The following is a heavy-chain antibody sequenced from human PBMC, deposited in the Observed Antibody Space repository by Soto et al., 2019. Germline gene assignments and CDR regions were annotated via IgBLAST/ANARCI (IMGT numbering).Heavy chain of an antibody. Sequence: QVHLVQSGAEVKKPGASVKVSCKGSGYAFTTYGITWVRQAPGQGLEWMGWISAHNGNTNYAQKPQGRVTVTRDTSTSKAYMELRSLRSDDTAVYYCARGRDGDYRGQGALVTVSS. CDR2: ISAHNGNT. CDR3: ARGRDGDY. V-gene: IGHV1-18*01. J-gene: IGHJ4*02. D-gene: IGHD6-6*01. CDR1: GYAFTTYG.